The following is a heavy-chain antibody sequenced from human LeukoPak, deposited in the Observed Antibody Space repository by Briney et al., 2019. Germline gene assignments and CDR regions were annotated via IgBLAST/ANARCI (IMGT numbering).Heavy chain of an antibody. Sequence: GASVKVSCKASGYTFTSYDINWVRQATGQGLEWMGWMNPNSGNTGYAQKFQGRVTMTRNTSISTAYMELSSLRSEDTAVYYCARLYYDILTGYSVDASDIWGQGTMVTVSS. CDR1: GYTFTSYD. V-gene: IGHV1-8*01. D-gene: IGHD3-9*01. CDR3: ARLYYDILTGYSVDASDI. CDR2: MNPNSGNT. J-gene: IGHJ3*02.